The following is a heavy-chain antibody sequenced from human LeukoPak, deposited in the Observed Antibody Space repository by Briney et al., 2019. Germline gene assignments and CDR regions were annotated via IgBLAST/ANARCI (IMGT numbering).Heavy chain of an antibody. J-gene: IGHJ6*02. CDR2: VNPNSGNT. Sequence: ASVKVSCKASGYSFSTHDINWVRQATGQGLEYMGWVNPNSGNTGYAQNFQGRVTMTRDTSTTTAYMELSNLRSDDTAVYYCARGGTMVRGVNALGNYGMDVWGQGTTVTVSS. D-gene: IGHD3-10*01. V-gene: IGHV1-8*01. CDR3: ARGGTMVRGVNALGNYGMDV. CDR1: GYSFSTHD.